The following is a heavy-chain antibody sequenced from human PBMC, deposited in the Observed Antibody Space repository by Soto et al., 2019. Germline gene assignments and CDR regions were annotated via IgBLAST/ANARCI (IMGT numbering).Heavy chain of an antibody. Sequence: KQSQTLSLTCAISGDSVSSNSAAWNWIRQSPSRGLEWLGRTYYRSKWYNDYAVSVKSRITINPDTSKNQFSLQLNSVTPEDTAVYYCARAGLSSGWHWAPSDAFDIWGQGTMVTVSS. D-gene: IGHD6-19*01. V-gene: IGHV6-1*01. CDR3: ARAGLSSGWHWAPSDAFDI. J-gene: IGHJ3*02. CDR2: TYYRSKWYN. CDR1: GDSVSSNSAA.